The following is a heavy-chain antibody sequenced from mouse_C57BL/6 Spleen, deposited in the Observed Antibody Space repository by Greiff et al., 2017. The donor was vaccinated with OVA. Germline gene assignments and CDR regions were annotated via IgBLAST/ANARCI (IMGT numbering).Heavy chain of an antibody. Sequence: QVQLQQPGAELVRPGSSVKLSCKASGSTFTSYWMHWVKQRPIQGLEWIGNIDPSDIETHYNQKFKDKATLTVDKSSSTAYMELRSLTSEDSAVYYCTREGGNYDYSFAYWGQGTLVTVSA. CDR1: GSTFTSYW. J-gene: IGHJ3*01. CDR3: TREGGNYDYSFAY. D-gene: IGHD2-4*01. V-gene: IGHV1-52*01. CDR2: IDPSDIET.